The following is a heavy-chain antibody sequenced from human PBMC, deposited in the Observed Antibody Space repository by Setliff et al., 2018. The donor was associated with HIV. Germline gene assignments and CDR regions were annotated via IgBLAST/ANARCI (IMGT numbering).Heavy chain of an antibody. CDR2: INTHSGYT. V-gene: IGHV1-18*01. D-gene: IGHD5-12*01. CDR1: GYTFNNYG. Sequence: ASVKVSCKASGYTFNNYGISWVRQAPGQGLEWMGWINTHSGYTNYAQNVQGRVTVTMGTSTSTAYMELRSLKSDDTAVYYCARGKTWLRFLDYWGQGTLVTVSS. J-gene: IGHJ4*02. CDR3: ARGKTWLRFLDY.